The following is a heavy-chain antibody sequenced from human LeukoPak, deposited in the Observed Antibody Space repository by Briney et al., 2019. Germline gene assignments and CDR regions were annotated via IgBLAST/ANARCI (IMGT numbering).Heavy chain of an antibody. J-gene: IGHJ5*02. CDR2: INHSGST. CDR3: ARDRPLDP. V-gene: IGHV4-34*01. Sequence: SETLSLTCAVYGGSFSGYYWSWIRQPPGRGLEWIGEINHSGSTNYNPSLKSRVTISVDTSKNQFSLKLSSVTAADTAVYYCARDRPLDPWGQGTLVTVSS. CDR1: GGSFSGYY.